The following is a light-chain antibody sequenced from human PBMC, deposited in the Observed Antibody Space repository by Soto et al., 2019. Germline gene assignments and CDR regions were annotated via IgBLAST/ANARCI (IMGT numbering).Light chain of an antibody. CDR1: QSVSSSF. Sequence: EIVLTQSPGTLSLSPGERATLSCRASQSVSSSFLAWYQQKPGQPPRLLIFGASNRATGIPDRFSGSGSGTDFTLTISRLEPEDFAVYYCQQYDSSPLTFGGGTKVEIK. CDR2: GAS. J-gene: IGKJ4*01. V-gene: IGKV3-20*01. CDR3: QQYDSSPLT.